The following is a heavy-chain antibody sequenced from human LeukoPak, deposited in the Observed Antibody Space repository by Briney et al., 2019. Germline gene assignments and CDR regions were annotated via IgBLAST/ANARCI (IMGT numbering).Heavy chain of an antibody. CDR3: ARVNGSTSAHYDSSGFQRYYFDY. D-gene: IGHD3-22*01. J-gene: IGHJ4*02. CDR1: GFTFRSYT. CDR2: ISSISSYI. Sequence: GRSLRLSCAASGFTFRSYTMNWLRQAPGKGLEWVSSISSISSYIYYTDSVRGRFTISRDNAGKSLYLQMNSLRAEDTAVYYCARVNGSTSAHYDSSGFQRYYFDYWGQGTLATVSS. V-gene: IGHV3-21*01.